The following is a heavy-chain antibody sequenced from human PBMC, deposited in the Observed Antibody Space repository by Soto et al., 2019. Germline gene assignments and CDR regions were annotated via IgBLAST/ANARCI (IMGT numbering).Heavy chain of an antibody. D-gene: IGHD3-3*01. CDR3: ARRRITIFGVAPYGMDV. J-gene: IGHJ6*02. Sequence: SETQSLTCTVSGGTIRSSSYYWGWIRQPPGKGLEWIGSIYYSGSTYYNPSLKSRVTISVDTSKNQFSLKLSSVTAADTAVYYCARRRITIFGVAPYGMDVWGQGTTVTVSS. CDR2: IYYSGST. CDR1: GGTIRSSSYY. V-gene: IGHV4-39*01.